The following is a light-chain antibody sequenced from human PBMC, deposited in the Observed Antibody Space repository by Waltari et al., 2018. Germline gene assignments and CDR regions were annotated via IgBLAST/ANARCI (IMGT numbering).Light chain of an antibody. J-gene: IGLJ3*02. CDR1: SSDVGGYNY. CDR3: SSYAGSNHLV. CDR2: EVN. V-gene: IGLV2-8*01. Sequence: QSALTQPPSASGSPGQSVTISCTGTSSDVGGYNYVSWYQHHPGKVPKLMVYEVNKRPSGVPDRFSGSKSGNTASLTVSGLQAEDESDYYCSSYAGSNHLVFGGGTKLTVL.